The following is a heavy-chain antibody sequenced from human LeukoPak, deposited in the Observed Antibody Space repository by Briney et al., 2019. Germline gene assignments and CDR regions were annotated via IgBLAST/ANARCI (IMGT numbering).Heavy chain of an antibody. Sequence: SVTVSCKTSGGTFSSYAINWVRQAPGQGLEWMGGIVPLFRTASYAQKFQGRVTITTDESTSTAYMELGSLGSEDTAVYYCARGVVRGVITDAFDIWGQGTMVTVSS. CDR1: GGTFSSYA. V-gene: IGHV1-69*05. CDR3: ARGVVRGVITDAFDI. D-gene: IGHD3-10*01. CDR2: IVPLFRTA. J-gene: IGHJ3*02.